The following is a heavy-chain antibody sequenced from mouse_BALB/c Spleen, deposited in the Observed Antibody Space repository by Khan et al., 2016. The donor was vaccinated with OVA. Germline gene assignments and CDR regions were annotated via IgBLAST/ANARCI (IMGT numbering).Heavy chain of an antibody. D-gene: IGHD2-14*01. CDR3: ARRTTGYTMDY. V-gene: IGHV1-4*01. J-gene: IGHJ4*01. CDR1: GYTFTSNT. CDR2: INPRSGYT. Sequence: QVQLQQSGAELARPGASVRMSCKASGYTFTSNTMHWVKQRPGQGLEWIGYINPRSGYTNYNQNFKDKATLTADKSSSTAYMQLSSLTSGDSAVYYCARRTTGYTMDYWGQGTSVTVSS.